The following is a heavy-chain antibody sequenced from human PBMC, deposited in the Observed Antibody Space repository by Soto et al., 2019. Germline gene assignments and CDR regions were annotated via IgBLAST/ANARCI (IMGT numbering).Heavy chain of an antibody. J-gene: IGHJ5*02. Sequence: ASVKVSCKASGYTFARFAVHWVRQAPGQSLEWMGWINADNGQTKYSQNFQGRITMTRDKSANTVYLEVHSLRSQDTAFYYCPRAEFWTRSGGVSWFDPWGQGTLVTVCS. CDR3: PRAEFWTRSGGVSWFDP. CDR1: GYTFARFA. V-gene: IGHV1-3*01. D-gene: IGHD2-8*02. CDR2: INADNGQT.